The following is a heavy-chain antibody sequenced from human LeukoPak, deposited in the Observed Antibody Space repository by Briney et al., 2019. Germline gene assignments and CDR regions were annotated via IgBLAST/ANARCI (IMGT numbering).Heavy chain of an antibody. J-gene: IGHJ6*03. Sequence: GGSLRLSCAASGFTFSSYWMSWVRQAPGKGLEWVANIKQDGSEKYYVDSVKGRFTISRDNAKNSLYLQMNSLRAEDTALYYCARDLSAAGQYYYYYMDVWGKGTTVTVSS. CDR3: ARDLSAAGQYYYYYMDV. CDR2: IKQDGSEK. CDR1: GFTFSSYW. D-gene: IGHD6-13*01. V-gene: IGHV3-7*03.